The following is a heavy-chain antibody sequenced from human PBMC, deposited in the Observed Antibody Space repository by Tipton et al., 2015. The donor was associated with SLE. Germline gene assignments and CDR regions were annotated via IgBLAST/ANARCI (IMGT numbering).Heavy chain of an antibody. Sequence: SLRLSCAASGFTFSSYAMSWVRQAPGKGLEWVSAISGSGGSTYYADSVKGRFTISRDNSKNTLYLQMNSLRAEDTAVYYCAKDGGVYDSSGYYGYWGQGTLVTVSS. CDR2: ISGSGGST. CDR1: GFTFSSYA. V-gene: IGHV3-23*01. D-gene: IGHD3-22*01. J-gene: IGHJ4*02. CDR3: AKDGGVYDSSGYYGY.